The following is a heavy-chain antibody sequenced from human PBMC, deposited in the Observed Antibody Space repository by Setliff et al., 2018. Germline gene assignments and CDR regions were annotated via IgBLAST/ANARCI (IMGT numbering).Heavy chain of an antibody. J-gene: IGHJ4*02. Sequence: GGSLRLSCAASGFTFDDYAMHWVRQAPGKGLEWVSGISWNSGSIGYADSVKGRFTNTAYMELRSLRSDDTAVYYCARDRGLEADVVSLINMGDFWGQGTLVTVSS. CDR1: GFTFDDYA. D-gene: IGHD5-12*01. CDR3: ARDRGLEADVVSLINMGDF. CDR2: ISWNSGSI. V-gene: IGHV3-9*01.